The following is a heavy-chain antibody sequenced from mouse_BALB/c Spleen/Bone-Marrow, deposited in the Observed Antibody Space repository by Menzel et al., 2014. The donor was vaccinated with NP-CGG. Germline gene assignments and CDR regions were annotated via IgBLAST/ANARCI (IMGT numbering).Heavy chain of an antibody. D-gene: IGHD2-4*01. V-gene: IGHV1-69*01. Sequence: QVHLQQPGAEFVMPGASVKMSCKASGYTFTDKWMHWVKQRPGQGLEWIGAIDTSDSYINYNQKFKGKASLTADASSSTAYMHLSSLTSDDSAVYYCARGGHDFSLDYWGRGTSVIVSS. CDR1: GYTFTDKW. CDR3: ARGGHDFSLDY. CDR2: IDTSDSYI. J-gene: IGHJ4*01.